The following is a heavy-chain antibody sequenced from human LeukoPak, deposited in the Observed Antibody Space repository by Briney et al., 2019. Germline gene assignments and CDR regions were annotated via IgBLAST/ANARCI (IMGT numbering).Heavy chain of an antibody. V-gene: IGHV3-7*01. J-gene: IGHJ3*02. Sequence: PGGSLRLSCAASGFTFSSYWMSWVRQAPGKGLEWVANIKQDGSEKYYVDSVKGRFTISRDNAKNSLYLQMNSLRAEDTAVYYCAREIKDYYDSSQDIWGQGTMVTVSS. CDR3: AREIKDYYDSSQDI. CDR1: GFTFSSYW. D-gene: IGHD3-22*01. CDR2: IKQDGSEK.